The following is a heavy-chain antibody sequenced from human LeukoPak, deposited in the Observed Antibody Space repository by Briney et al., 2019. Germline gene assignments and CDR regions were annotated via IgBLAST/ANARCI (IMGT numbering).Heavy chain of an antibody. CDR2: IYYSWST. J-gene: IGHJ6*03. V-gene: IGHV4-59*08. D-gene: IGHD6-19*01. CDR3: ARRARSSGWYYYYYMDV. Sequence: SSETLSLTCTVSGGSISSYYWSWIRPPPGKGLEWIGYIYYSWSTNYNPSLKSRVTISVDTSKNQFSLKLSSVTAADTAVYYCARRARSSGWYYYYYMDVWGKGTTVTVSS. CDR1: GGSISSYY.